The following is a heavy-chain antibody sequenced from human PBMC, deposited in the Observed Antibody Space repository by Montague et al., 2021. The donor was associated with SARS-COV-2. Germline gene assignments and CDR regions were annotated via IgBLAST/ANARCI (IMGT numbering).Heavy chain of an antibody. CDR3: ARIAMAATFDS. J-gene: IGHJ4*02. V-gene: IGHV4-59*13. CDR2: NYYTGGT. CDR1: GGSISPYY. D-gene: IGHD6-19*01. Sequence: SETLSLTCTVSGGSISPYYWNWIRQPPGKGLQGFGYNYYTGGTKYNPPPKSRVSMSVDTSRNQFSLRLTAVDAAATAVLYCARIAMAATFDSWGQGALVTVSS.